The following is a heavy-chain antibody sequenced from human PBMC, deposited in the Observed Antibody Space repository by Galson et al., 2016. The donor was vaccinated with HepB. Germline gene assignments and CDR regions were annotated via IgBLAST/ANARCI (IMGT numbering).Heavy chain of an antibody. CDR2: IFHSGNT. CDR1: GGSISSSNW. J-gene: IGHJ4*02. V-gene: IGHV4-4*02. D-gene: IGHD3-22*01. CDR3: ARVRYYYDSSCFDN. Sequence: SETLSLTCAVSGGSISSSNWWSWVRQPPGKGLEWIGEIFHSGNTNYNPSLKSRVTISVDKSKNQFSLKLTSVTAADTAVYYCARVRYYYDSSCFDNWGQGTLLTVSS.